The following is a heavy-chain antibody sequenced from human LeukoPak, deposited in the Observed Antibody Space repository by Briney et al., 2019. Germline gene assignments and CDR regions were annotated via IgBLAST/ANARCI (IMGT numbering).Heavy chain of an antibody. D-gene: IGHD3-10*01. CDR1: GFSFGSFA. Sequence: GGSLRLSCAASGFSFGSFAMNWVRQAPGKGLEWVSAISGSGGSTYYADSVKGRFTISRDNSKNTLYLQMNSLRAEDTAVYFCARAVGPYDYWGQGTLVTVSS. V-gene: IGHV3-23*01. CDR3: ARAVGPYDY. J-gene: IGHJ4*02. CDR2: ISGSGGST.